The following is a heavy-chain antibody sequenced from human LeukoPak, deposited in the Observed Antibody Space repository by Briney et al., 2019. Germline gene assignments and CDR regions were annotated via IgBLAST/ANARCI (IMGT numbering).Heavy chain of an antibody. D-gene: IGHD6-13*01. CDR3: ASGRQQLEHVFYYYYYMDV. J-gene: IGHJ6*03. CDR2: INPNSGGT. V-gene: IGHV1-2*06. Sequence: GASVKVSCKASGYTFTGYYMHWVRQAPGQGLEWMGRINPNSGGTNYAQKFQGRVTMTRDTSISTAYMELSRLRSEDTAVYYCASGRQQLEHVFYYYYYMDVWGKGTTVTVSS. CDR1: GYTFTGYY.